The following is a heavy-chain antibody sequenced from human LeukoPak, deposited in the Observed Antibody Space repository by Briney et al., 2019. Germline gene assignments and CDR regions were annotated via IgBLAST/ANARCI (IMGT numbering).Heavy chain of an antibody. J-gene: IGHJ4*02. CDR3: ARAIWYGSGTTAFDY. Sequence: PSETLSLTCTVSGGSISSYCWSWIRQPAGKGLEWIGRIYNSGSTNYNTNYNPSLTGRVTMSVDTSKNQFSLKLNSVSAADTAVYFCARAIWYGSGTTAFDYWGQGTLVTVSP. CDR2: IYNSGST. D-gene: IGHD3-10*01. CDR1: GGSISSYC. V-gene: IGHV4-4*07.